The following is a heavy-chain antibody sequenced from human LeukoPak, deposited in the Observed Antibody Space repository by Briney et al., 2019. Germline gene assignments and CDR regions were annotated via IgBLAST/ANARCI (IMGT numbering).Heavy chain of an antibody. Sequence: PGGSLRLSCAASGFTFDDYAMHWVRQAPGKGLEWVSGISWNSGSIGYADSVKGRFTISRDNAKNSLYLQMNSLRAEDMALYYCAKWSEQPFDAFDIWGQGTMVTVSS. J-gene: IGHJ3*02. CDR3: AKWSEQPFDAFDI. CDR1: GFTFDDYA. D-gene: IGHD3-3*01. CDR2: ISWNSGSI. V-gene: IGHV3-9*03.